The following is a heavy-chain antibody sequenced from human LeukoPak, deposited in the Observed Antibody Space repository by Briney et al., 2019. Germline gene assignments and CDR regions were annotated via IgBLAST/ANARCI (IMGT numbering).Heavy chain of an antibody. J-gene: IGHJ4*02. CDR3: ARGRIMI. D-gene: IGHD3-16*01. Sequence: SETLSLTCAVYGGSFSGYYWSWIRQPPGKGLEWIGEINHSGSTNYNPSLKSRVTISVDTSKNQFSLKLSSVTAADTAVYYCARGRIMIGVQGTLVTVSS. V-gene: IGHV4-34*01. CDR1: GGSFSGYY. CDR2: INHSGST.